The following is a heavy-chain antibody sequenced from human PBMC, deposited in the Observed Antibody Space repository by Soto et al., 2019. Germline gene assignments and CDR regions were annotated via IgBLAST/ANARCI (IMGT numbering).Heavy chain of an antibody. J-gene: IGHJ4*02. CDR2: IKHDGSET. V-gene: IGHV3-7*03. CDR1: GCSFRNYW. D-gene: IGHD4-17*01. CDR3: AKGYGYYFDS. Sequence: EVQLVESGGGLVQPGRSLRLSCGASGCSFRNYWMSWVRQAPGKGLEWVLSIKHDGSETYSVDSVKGRFTSSRDNAENSVYLQMHSLRAEDTADYFCAKGYGYYFDSWGQGTLVTVSS.